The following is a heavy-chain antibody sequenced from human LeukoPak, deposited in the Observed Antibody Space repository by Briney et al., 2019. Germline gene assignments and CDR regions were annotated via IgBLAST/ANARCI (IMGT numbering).Heavy chain of an antibody. Sequence: GGSLRLSCAASGFTFSSYGMHWVRQAPGKGLERVAVISYDGSNKYYADSVKGRFTISRDNSKNTLYLQMNSLRAEDTAVYYCAKGEQWLVEGVDYWGQGTLVTVSS. CDR3: AKGEQWLVEGVDY. CDR2: ISYDGSNK. D-gene: IGHD6-19*01. J-gene: IGHJ4*02. CDR1: GFTFSSYG. V-gene: IGHV3-30*18.